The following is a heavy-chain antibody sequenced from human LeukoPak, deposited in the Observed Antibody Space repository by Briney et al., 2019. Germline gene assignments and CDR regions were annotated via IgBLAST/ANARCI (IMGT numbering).Heavy chain of an antibody. V-gene: IGHV4-31*03. Sequence: PSETLSLTCTVSGGSISSGGYYWSWIRQHPGKGLEWIGYIYYSGSTYYNPSLKSRVTISVDTSKNQFSLKLSSVTAADTAVYYCARGARGSYSYWGQGTLVTVSS. D-gene: IGHD1-26*01. CDR2: IYYSGST. CDR1: GGSISSGGYY. J-gene: IGHJ4*02. CDR3: ARGARGSYSY.